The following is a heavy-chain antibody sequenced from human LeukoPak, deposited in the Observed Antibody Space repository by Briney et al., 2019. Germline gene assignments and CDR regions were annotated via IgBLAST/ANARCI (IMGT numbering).Heavy chain of an antibody. Sequence: GGSLRLSCAVSGITLSNYGVSWVRQAPGKGLEWVAGISGSGGSTYYADSVKGRFTVSRDNPKNTLYPQMNSLRAEDTAFYFCAKRGVVIRVILVGFHKEAYYFDSWGQGALVTVSS. J-gene: IGHJ4*02. CDR3: AKRGVVIRVILVGFHKEAYYFDS. V-gene: IGHV3-23*01. CDR2: ISGSGGST. D-gene: IGHD3-22*01. CDR1: GITLSNYG.